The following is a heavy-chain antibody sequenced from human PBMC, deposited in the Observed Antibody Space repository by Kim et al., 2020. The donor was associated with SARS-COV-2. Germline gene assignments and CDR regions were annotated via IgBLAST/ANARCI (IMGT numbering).Heavy chain of an antibody. J-gene: IGHJ4*02. D-gene: IGHD3-10*01. V-gene: IGHV3-48*02. Sequence: WGSLRLSCAASGFDFSSYTMNWIRQAPGKGLQWISYISSTSTIIFYADSVKCGLTVSRDNAQNSVYLQMNSLREEDTAVYYWAREGGSRSFRYWCPGTPVTLYS. CDR2: ISSTSTII. CDR3: AREGGSRSFRY. CDR1: GFDFSSYT.